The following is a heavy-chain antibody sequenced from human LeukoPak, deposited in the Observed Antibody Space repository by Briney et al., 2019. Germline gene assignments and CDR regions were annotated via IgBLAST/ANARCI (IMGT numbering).Heavy chain of an antibody. D-gene: IGHD3-22*01. V-gene: IGHV4-34*01. CDR3: ARATYYYDSSGYYSVNWFDP. Sequence: PSETLSLTCAVYGGSFSGYYWSWIRQPPGKGLEWIGEINHSGSTNYNPSLKSRVTISVDTSKNQFSLKLSSVTAADTAVYYCARATYYYDSSGYYSVNWFDPWGQGTLVTVSS. CDR1: GGSFSGYY. CDR2: INHSGST. J-gene: IGHJ5*02.